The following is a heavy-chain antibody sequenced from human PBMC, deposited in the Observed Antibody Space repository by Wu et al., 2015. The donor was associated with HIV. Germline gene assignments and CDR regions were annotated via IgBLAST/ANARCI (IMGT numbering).Heavy chain of an antibody. Sequence: QSGPEAPGHGPEWMGFINPKTGKTKYAEKFQDRVILSRDTSTRTTYMELTRLTSDDSTIYYCVRDAGPVEFDHWGQGTLVIVSS. D-gene: IGHD6-19*01. CDR2: INPKTGKT. J-gene: IGHJ4*02. V-gene: IGHV1-2*02. CDR3: VRDAGPVEFDH.